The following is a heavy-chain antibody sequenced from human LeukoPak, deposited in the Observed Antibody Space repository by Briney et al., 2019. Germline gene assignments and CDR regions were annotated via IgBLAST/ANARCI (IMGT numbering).Heavy chain of an antibody. CDR1: GFTFSSYG. J-gene: IGHJ6*02. CDR3: ARERAGPYYYGMDV. Sequence: GGSLRLSCAASGFTFSSYGMHWVRQAPGKGLEWVAVIWYDGSNKYYADSVKGRFTISRDNSKNTLYLQMNSLRAEDTAVYHCARERAGPYYYGMDVWGQGTTVTVSS. CDR2: IWYDGSNK. V-gene: IGHV3-33*01.